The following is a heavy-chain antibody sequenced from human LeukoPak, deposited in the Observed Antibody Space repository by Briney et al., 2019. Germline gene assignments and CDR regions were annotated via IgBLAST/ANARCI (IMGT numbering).Heavy chain of an antibody. CDR2: ISSSSSYI. V-gene: IGHV3-21*01. D-gene: IGHD2-2*01. CDR3: ATGGTYQPLLGY. Sequence: PGGSLRLSCAASGFTLSSYSMNWVRQAPGKVLEWVSSISSSSSYIYYADSVKGRFTISRDNAKNSLYLQMNSLRAEDTAVYFCATGGTYQPLLGYWGQGTLVTVSS. CDR1: GFTLSSYS. J-gene: IGHJ4*02.